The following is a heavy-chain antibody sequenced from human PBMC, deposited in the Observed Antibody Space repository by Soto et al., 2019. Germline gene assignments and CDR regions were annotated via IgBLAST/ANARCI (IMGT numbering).Heavy chain of an antibody. J-gene: IGHJ3*02. Sequence: QVQLVQSGAEVKKPGSSVKVSCKASGGTFSSYAISWVRQAPGQGLEWMGGIIPIFGTANYAQKFQGRVTITADESTSTAYMELSSLRSEATAVYYCARAEVNYYDTGRAFDIWGQGTMVTVSS. CDR3: ARAEVNYYDTGRAFDI. CDR1: GGTFSSYA. D-gene: IGHD3-22*01. CDR2: IIPIFGTA. V-gene: IGHV1-69*12.